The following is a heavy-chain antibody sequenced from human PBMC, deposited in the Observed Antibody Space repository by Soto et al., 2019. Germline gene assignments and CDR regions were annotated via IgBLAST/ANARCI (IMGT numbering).Heavy chain of an antibody. CDR1: GYSFTSYW. V-gene: IGHV5-51*01. Sequence: GESLKISCKGSGYSFTSYWIGWVRQMPGKGLEWMGIIYPGDSDTRYSPSFQGQVTISADKSISTAYLQWSSLKASDTAMYYCARQQKIFYYDCSGPRTESFAISAQRTIVTGSS. J-gene: IGHJ3*02. D-gene: IGHD3-22*01. CDR2: IYPGDSDT. CDR3: ARQQKIFYYDCSGPRTESFAI.